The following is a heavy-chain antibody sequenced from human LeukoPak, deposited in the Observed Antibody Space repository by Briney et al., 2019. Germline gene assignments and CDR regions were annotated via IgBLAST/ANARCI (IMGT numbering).Heavy chain of an antibody. CDR2: IIPMFGTA. CDR1: GGTFSSYA. D-gene: IGHD2-2*01. CDR3: ARVGCSSTSCYGGSDY. Sequence: GASVKVSCKASGGTFSSYAISWVRQAPGQGLEWMGGIIPMFGTANYAQKFQGRVTITADESTSTAYMELSSLRSEDTAVYYCARVGCSSTSCYGGSDYWGQGTLVTVSS. V-gene: IGHV1-69*13. J-gene: IGHJ4*02.